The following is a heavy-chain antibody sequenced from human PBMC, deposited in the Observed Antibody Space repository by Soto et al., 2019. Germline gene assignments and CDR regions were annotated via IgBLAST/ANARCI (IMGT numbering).Heavy chain of an antibody. Sequence: QVQLVESGGGVVQPGRSLRLSCAASGFTFSSYAMHWVRQAPGKGLEWVAVISYVGSNKYYADSVKGRFTISRDNSKNTLYLQMNSLRAEDTAVYYCARDSRDGYNFDYWGQGTLVTVSS. D-gene: IGHD5-12*01. J-gene: IGHJ4*02. CDR1: GFTFSSYA. CDR3: ARDSRDGYNFDY. CDR2: ISYVGSNK. V-gene: IGHV3-30-3*01.